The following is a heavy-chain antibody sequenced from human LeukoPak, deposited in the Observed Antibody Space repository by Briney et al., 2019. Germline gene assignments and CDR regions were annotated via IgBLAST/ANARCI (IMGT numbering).Heavy chain of an antibody. Sequence: ASVKVPCKASGYTFTGYYMHWVRQAPGQGLEWMGWINPNSGGTNYAQKFQGRVTMTRDTSISTAYMELSRLRSDDTAVYYCARAPGDYYYYYYMDVWGKGTTVTVSS. J-gene: IGHJ6*03. V-gene: IGHV1-2*02. CDR1: GYTFTGYY. CDR2: INPNSGGT. D-gene: IGHD1-14*01. CDR3: ARAPGDYYYYYYMDV.